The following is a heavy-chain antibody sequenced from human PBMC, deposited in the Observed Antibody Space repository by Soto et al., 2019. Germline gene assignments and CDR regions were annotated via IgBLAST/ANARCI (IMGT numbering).Heavy chain of an antibody. D-gene: IGHD6-6*01. CDR2: ISSGAITI. Sequence: QVQLVESGGGLVKPGGSLRLSCAASGFTFSDYYMNWIRQAPGKGLEWVSYISSGAITIYYADSVKGRFTISRDNAKNSLYLQMNSLRAEDTAVYYCAGQXSSSSVEFWGQGTLVTVSS. J-gene: IGHJ4*02. V-gene: IGHV3-11*01. CDR3: AGQXSSSSVEF. CDR1: GFTFSDYY.